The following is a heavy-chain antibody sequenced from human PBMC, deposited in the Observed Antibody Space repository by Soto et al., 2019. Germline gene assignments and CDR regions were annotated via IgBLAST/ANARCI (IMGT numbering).Heavy chain of an antibody. CDR2: ISAYNGNT. CDR3: ARRSGLAFSGSSSPLGY. Sequence: QVQLVQSGAEVKKPGASVKVSCKASGYTFTSYGISWVRQAPGQGLEWMGWISAYNGNTNYAQKLQGRVTMTTHTSTSTDYMELRGLRSDDTAVYYCARRSGLAFSGSSSPLGYLGQGTLVTVSS. CDR1: GYTFTSYG. J-gene: IGHJ4*02. D-gene: IGHD6-6*01. V-gene: IGHV1-18*01.